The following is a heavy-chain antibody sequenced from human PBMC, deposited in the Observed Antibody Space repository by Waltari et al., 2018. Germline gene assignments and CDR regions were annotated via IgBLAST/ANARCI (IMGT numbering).Heavy chain of an antibody. Sequence: EVQRVESGGGLIQPGGSLRLSCAASGFTVSSNYMSWVRKAPGKWLEWVSVSYVGWNTYYADSGKGRYTISRDNSKNTLYLQMNGLRAEDTAVYYCAREGSGSYYRYWGQGTLVTVSS. J-gene: IGHJ4*02. CDR2: SYVGWNT. V-gene: IGHV3-53*01. D-gene: IGHD1-26*01. CDR1: GFTVSSNY. CDR3: AREGSGSYYRY.